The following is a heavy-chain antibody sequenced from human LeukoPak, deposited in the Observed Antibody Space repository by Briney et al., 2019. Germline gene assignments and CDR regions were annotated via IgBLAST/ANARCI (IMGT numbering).Heavy chain of an antibody. CDR3: ARVAADGPDY. J-gene: IGHJ4*02. V-gene: IGHV3-11*01. D-gene: IGHD6-13*01. Sequence: GGSLRLSCAASGFTFSDYYMSWIRQAPGKGLEWVSYISSSGSTIYYADPVKGRFTISRDNAEKSLYLQMNSLRAEDTAVYYCARVAADGPDYWGQGTLVTVSS. CDR1: GFTFSDYY. CDR2: ISSSGSTI.